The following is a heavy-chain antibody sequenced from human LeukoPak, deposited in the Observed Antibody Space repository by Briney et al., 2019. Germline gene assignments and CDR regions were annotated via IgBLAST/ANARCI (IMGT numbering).Heavy chain of an antibody. CDR1: GGSISSYY. CDR2: IYYSGST. CDR3: ARAAMGATFFDY. V-gene: IGHV4-59*01. J-gene: IGHJ4*02. D-gene: IGHD1-26*01. Sequence: SETLSLTCTVSGGSISSYYWSWIRQPPGKGLEWIGYIYYSGSTNYNPSLKSRVTISVDTSKNQFSLKLSSVTAADTAVYYCARAAMGATFFDYWGQGTLVTVSS.